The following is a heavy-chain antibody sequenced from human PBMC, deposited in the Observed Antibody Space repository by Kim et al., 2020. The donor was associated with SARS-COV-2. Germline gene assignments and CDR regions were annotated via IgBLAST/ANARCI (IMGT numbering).Heavy chain of an antibody. J-gene: IGHJ4*02. CDR3: ATNRLKSVGNAVDY. D-gene: IGHD1-1*01. Sequence: GGSLRLSCAASGFTFSSYWMHWVRQAPGKGMVWVSRINIDGSSTNYSDSLKGRFTTSRDNAKTPLYLQMNSPRAEDTTVYYCATNRLKSVGNAVDYWGQG. CDR1: GFTFSSYW. CDR2: INIDGSST. V-gene: IGHV3-74*01.